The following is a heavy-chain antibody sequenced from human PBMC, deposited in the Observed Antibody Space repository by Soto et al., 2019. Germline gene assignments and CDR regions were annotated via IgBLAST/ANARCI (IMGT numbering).Heavy chain of an antibody. CDR3: ARHSRVHYDFDY. V-gene: IGHV4-59*08. CDR2: IYYSGST. J-gene: IGHJ4*02. D-gene: IGHD3-3*01. Sequence: SETLSLTCTGSGGSISRYYWSWIRQPPGKGLEWIGYIYYSGSTNYNPSLNSRVTISVDTAKNQFSLRLSAVTAADTAVYYCARHSRVHYDFDYWGQGTLVTVSS. CDR1: GGSISRYY.